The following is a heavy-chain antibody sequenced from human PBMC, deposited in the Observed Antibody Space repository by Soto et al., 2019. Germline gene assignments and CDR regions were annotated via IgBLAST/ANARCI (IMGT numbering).Heavy chain of an antibody. D-gene: IGHD2-2*01. J-gene: IGHJ6*03. CDR2: ISGSGDDT. CDR1: GFTFSSYA. CDR3: AKGVVPAANYNMDV. V-gene: IGHV3-23*01. Sequence: EVQLLESGGGLVQPGGSLRLSCAASGFTFSSYAMSWVRQAPGKGLEWVSAISGSGDDTYYADSVKGRFTISRDNSKNTRYVQKNSIRTEDTAVYYCAKGVVPAANYNMDVWGKGTTVPVSS.